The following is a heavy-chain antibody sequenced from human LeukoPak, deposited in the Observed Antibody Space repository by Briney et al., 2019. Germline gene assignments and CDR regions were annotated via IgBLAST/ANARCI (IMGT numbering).Heavy chain of an antibody. CDR1: GGSISSSNW. CDR3: ARARSPYSSSWYTFDY. Sequence: SETLSLTCAVSGGSISSSNWWSWVRQPPGKGLEWIGEIYHSGSTNYNPSLKSRVTISVDTSKNQFSLKLSSVTAADTAVYYCARARSPYSSSWYTFDYWGQGTLVTVSS. V-gene: IGHV4-4*02. J-gene: IGHJ4*02. CDR2: IYHSGST. D-gene: IGHD6-13*01.